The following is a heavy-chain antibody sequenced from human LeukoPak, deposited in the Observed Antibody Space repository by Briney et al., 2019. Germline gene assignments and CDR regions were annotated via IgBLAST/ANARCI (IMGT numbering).Heavy chain of an antibody. CDR3: AGEKTTVTTYNDY. D-gene: IGHD4-17*01. CDR2: IKQDGSEQ. Sequence: GSLRLSCAASGFTFSTYWMAWVRQAPGKGLEWVANIKQDGSEQYYVDSVQGRFTISRDNAKNSLYLQMNSLKGEDTAVYYCAGEKTTVTTYNDYWGQGTLVTVSS. CDR1: GFTFSTYW. V-gene: IGHV3-7*01. J-gene: IGHJ4*02.